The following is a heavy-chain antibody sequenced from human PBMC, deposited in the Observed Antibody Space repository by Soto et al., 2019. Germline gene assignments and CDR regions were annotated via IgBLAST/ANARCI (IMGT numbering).Heavy chain of an antibody. CDR3: ARDLGGAYYDFWSGYYTGIRGRFDP. D-gene: IGHD3-3*01. CDR1: GGTFSSYA. Sequence: QVQLVQSGAEVKKPGSSVKVSCKASGGTFSSYAISWVRQAPGQGLEWMGGIIPIFGTANYAQKFQGRVKITADESTSTAYMELSSLRSEDTAVYYCARDLGGAYYDFWSGYYTGIRGRFDPWGQGTLVTVSS. V-gene: IGHV1-69*01. CDR2: IIPIFGTA. J-gene: IGHJ5*02.